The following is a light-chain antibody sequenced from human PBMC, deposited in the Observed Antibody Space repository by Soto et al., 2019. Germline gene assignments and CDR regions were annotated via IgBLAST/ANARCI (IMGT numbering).Light chain of an antibody. Sequence: IVLKQSPATLSLSPGERATLSCRASQSVSSYLAWYQQKPGQAPRLLIYDASNRATGIPARFSGSGSGTDFTLTISSLEPEDFAVYCCQNRVNWLIPFGHPTRPEL. CDR2: DAS. CDR1: QSVSSY. J-gene: IGKJ5*01. V-gene: IGKV3-11*01. CDR3: QNRVNWLIP.